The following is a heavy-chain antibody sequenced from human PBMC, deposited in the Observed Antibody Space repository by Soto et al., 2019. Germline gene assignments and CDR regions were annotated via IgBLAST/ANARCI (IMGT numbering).Heavy chain of an antibody. J-gene: IGHJ4*02. CDR3: ARGSGGLLWYGEQLDI. D-gene: IGHD3-10*01. CDR2: ISAYNGNT. Sequence: QIQLVQSGAEVKKPGASVKVSCKASGYTFTSYAIGWVRQAPGQGLEWMGWISAYNGNTNYAQKFQGRVTMTTDSATSTAYREVRVLRSDDTAVYYCARGSGGLLWYGEQLDIWGQGTLVTVSS. CDR1: GYTFTSYA. V-gene: IGHV1-18*01.